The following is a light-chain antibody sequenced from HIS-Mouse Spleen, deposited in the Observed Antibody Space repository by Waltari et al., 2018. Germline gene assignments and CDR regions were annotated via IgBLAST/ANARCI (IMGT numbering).Light chain of an antibody. Sequence: SYDLTQPPSVSVSPGQTARITCSGDALPKKYAYWYQQKAGQAPVLVIYADSKQPSGIPERFSGSKSGNTASMTISGLQAEDEADYYCCSYAGSYTTFFGTGTKVNVL. J-gene: IGLJ1*01. CDR1: ALPKKY. CDR2: ADS. CDR3: CSYAGSYTTF. V-gene: IGLV3-10*01.